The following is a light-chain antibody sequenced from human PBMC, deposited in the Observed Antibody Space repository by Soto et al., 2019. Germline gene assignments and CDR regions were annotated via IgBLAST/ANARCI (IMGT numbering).Light chain of an antibody. Sequence: IVLTQSPGTLSLSPGERATLSCRASQSVSSSHLAWYQQKPGQAPRLLIYGASTRATGIPARFSASGSGTDFTLTISRLEPEDFAVYYCQQYGSSPRTFGQGTKVDIK. CDR3: QQYGSSPRT. V-gene: IGKV3-20*01. CDR1: QSVSSSH. CDR2: GAS. J-gene: IGKJ1*01.